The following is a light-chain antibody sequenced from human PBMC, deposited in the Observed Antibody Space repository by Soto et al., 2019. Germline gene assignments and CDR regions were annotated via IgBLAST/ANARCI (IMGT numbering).Light chain of an antibody. V-gene: IGKV1-5*03. CDR2: KAS. CDR3: QPDCTYSAFT. CDR1: QNLNGW. J-gene: IGKJ2*01. Sequence: DIQMTQSPSTLSASVGDRVTITCRASQNLNGWLAWYQQKPGKAPKLLIYKASNLESGVPSRFSGSGSGTEFPLTTNCLQADDFATSSCQPDCTYSAFTFGQGTRLEIK.